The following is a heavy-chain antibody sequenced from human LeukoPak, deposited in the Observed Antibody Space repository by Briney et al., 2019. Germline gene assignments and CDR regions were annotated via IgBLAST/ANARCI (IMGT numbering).Heavy chain of an antibody. J-gene: IGHJ4*02. CDR1: GDSVSSNSAA. CDR3: ARTNDGYVDY. V-gene: IGHV6-1*01. Sequence: SQTLSLTCAISGDSVSSNSAAWNWIRRSPSRGLEWLGRTYYRSKWYNSYALSMKSRVTINPDTSKNQFSLRLNSVSPEDTAVYYCARTNDGYVDYWGQGTLVTVSS. CDR2: TYYRSKWYN. D-gene: IGHD3-16*01.